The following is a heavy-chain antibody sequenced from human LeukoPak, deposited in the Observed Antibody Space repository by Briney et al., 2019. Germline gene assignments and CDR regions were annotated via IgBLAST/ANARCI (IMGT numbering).Heavy chain of an antibody. V-gene: IGHV3-30-3*01. Sequence: GGSLRLSCAASGFTFSSYAMHWVRQAPGKGLEWVAVISYDGSNKYYADSVKGRFTISRDNSKNTLYLQMNSLRAEDTAVYYCASLLSGYFDYWGQGTLVTVSS. CDR3: ASLLSGYFDY. CDR2: ISYDGSNK. D-gene: IGHD1-26*01. J-gene: IGHJ4*02. CDR1: GFTFSSYA.